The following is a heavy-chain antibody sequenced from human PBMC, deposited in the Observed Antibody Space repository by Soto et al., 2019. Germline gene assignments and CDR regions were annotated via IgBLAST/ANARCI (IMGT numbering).Heavy chain of an antibody. Sequence: GGSLRLSCAASGFTFSSYSMNWVRQAPGKGLEWVSSISSSSSYIYYADSVKGRFAISRDNAKNSLYLQMNSLRAEDTAVYYCVRDEGYSYGTYYYGMDVWGQGTTGTVSS. CDR2: ISSSSSYI. CDR3: VRDEGYSYGTYYYGMDV. V-gene: IGHV3-21*01. CDR1: GFTFSSYS. J-gene: IGHJ6*02. D-gene: IGHD5-18*01.